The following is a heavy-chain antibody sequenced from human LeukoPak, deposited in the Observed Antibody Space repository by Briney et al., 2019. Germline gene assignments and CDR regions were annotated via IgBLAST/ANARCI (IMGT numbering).Heavy chain of an antibody. CDR1: GGSISSGGYY. V-gene: IGHV4-30-2*01. J-gene: IGHJ4*02. CDR3: AATEYSSSSGLNYFDY. Sequence: SETLSLTCTVSGGSISSGGYYWSWIRQPPGKGLEWIGYIYHSGSTYYNPSLKSRVTISVDRSKNQFSLKLSSVTAADTAVYYCAATEYSSSSGLNYFDYWGQGTLVTVSS. D-gene: IGHD6-6*01. CDR2: IYHSGST.